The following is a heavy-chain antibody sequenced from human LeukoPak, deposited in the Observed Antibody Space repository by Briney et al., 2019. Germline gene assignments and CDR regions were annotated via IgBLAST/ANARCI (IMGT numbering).Heavy chain of an antibody. CDR2: INHSGST. CDR1: GGSLKGYY. V-gene: IGHV4-34*01. CDR3: ASGLWFGEV. J-gene: IGHJ4*02. Sequence: GGSLKGYYWSLIGPPKRKGLEWIGEINHSGSTNYNPSLKSRVTISVDTSKNQFSLKLSSVTAADTAVYYCASGLWFGEVWGQGTLVTVSS. D-gene: IGHD3-10*01.